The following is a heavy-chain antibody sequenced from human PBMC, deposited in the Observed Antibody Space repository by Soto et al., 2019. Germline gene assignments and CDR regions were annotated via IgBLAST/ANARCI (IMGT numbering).Heavy chain of an antibody. CDR2: IYYSGST. CDR1: CGSISSDY. V-gene: IGHV4-59*12. Sequence: SETLSLTCTVSCGSISSDYWSWIRQPPGEALEWLGHIYYSGSTNYNPSLKSRVTISVDTSKNQFTLKLSSVTAADTAVYYCARDSGSYYGIYYYYGMDVWGQGTTVT. CDR3: ARDSGSYYGIYYYYGMDV. J-gene: IGHJ6*02. D-gene: IGHD1-26*01.